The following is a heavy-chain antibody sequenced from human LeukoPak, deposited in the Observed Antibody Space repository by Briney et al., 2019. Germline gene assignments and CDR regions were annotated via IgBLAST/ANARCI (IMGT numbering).Heavy chain of an antibody. Sequence: PGGSLRLSCAASGFTFSSYSMNWVRQAPGKGLEWVSSISSSSSHIYYADSVKGRFTISRDNAKNSLYLQMNNLRPEDTAVFYCARGQGYESYYYMDVWGKGTTVSVSS. CDR3: ARGQGYESYYYMDV. CDR1: GFTFSSYS. D-gene: IGHD2-2*01. J-gene: IGHJ6*03. V-gene: IGHV3-21*01. CDR2: ISSSSSHI.